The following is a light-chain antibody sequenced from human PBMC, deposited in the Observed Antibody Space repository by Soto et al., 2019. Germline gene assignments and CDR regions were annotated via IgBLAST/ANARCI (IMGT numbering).Light chain of an antibody. CDR2: KVT. Sequence: QSVLTQPASVSGSPGQSITISCTGSSSDVGAYNYVSWYQQHPGKAPRLMIYKVTNRPSGVSNRFSGSKSGNTASLTISGLRAEDEADYYCSSYTSGSTLVVFGGGTKLTVL. CDR3: SSYTSGSTLVV. CDR1: SSDVGAYNY. J-gene: IGLJ2*01. V-gene: IGLV2-14*01.